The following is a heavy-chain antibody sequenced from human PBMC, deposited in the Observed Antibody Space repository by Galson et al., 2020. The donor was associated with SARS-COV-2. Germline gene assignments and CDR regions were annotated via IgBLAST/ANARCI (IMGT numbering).Heavy chain of an antibody. CDR1: GFTFSSYW. D-gene: IGHD3-22*01. J-gene: IGHJ3*02. CDR2: INSDGSST. V-gene: IGHV3-74*01. Sequence: GGSLRLSCAASGFTFSSYWMHWVRQAPGKGLVWVSRINSDGSSTTYADFVKGRFTISRDNAKNTLYLLMNSLRAEDTAVYYCARARTSGYCYVDAFAIWGQETMVAVSS. CDR3: ARARTSGYCYVDAFAI.